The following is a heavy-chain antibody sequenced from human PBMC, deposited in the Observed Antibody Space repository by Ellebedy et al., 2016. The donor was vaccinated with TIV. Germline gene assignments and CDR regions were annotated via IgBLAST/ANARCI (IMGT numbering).Heavy chain of an antibody. CDR3: ARDNVFYSGSYYSAFDI. J-gene: IGHJ3*02. D-gene: IGHD1-26*01. V-gene: IGHV4-4*02. CDR1: GGSISSSNW. Sequence: MPSETLSLTCAVSGGSISSSNWWSWVRQPPGKGLEWIGEIYHSGSTNYNPSLKSRVTISVDKSKNQFSLKLSSVTAADTAVYYCARDNVFYSGSYYSAFDIWGQGTMVTVSS. CDR2: IYHSGST.